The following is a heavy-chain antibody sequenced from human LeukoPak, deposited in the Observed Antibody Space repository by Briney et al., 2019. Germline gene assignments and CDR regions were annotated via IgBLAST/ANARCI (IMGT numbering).Heavy chain of an antibody. CDR1: GFTFSSYS. D-gene: IGHD3-10*01. J-gene: IGHJ4*02. Sequence: GGSLRLSCAASGFTFSSYSMNWVRQAPGKGLEWVSSISSSSSTIYYADSVKGRFTISRDNAKNSLYLQMNSLRAEDTAVYYCARASLLWFGELSVPPDYWGQGTLVTVSS. CDR2: ISSSSSTI. V-gene: IGHV3-48*01. CDR3: ARASLLWFGELSVPPDY.